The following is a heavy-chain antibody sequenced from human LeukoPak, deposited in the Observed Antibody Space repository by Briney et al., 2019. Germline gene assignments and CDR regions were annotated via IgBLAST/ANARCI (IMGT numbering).Heavy chain of an antibody. CDR2: INPNSGGT. CDR1: GYTFTGYY. Sequence: GASVKVSCKASGYTFTGYYMHWVRQAPGQGLEWMGWINPNSGGTNYAQKFQGRVTMTRDTSISTAYMELSRLRSDDTAVYYCAQILTGYPPDAFDIWGQGTMVTVSS. D-gene: IGHD3-9*01. J-gene: IGHJ3*02. CDR3: AQILTGYPPDAFDI. V-gene: IGHV1-2*02.